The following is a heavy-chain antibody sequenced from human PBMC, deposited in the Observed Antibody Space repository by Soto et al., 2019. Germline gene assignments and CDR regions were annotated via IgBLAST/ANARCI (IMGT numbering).Heavy chain of an antibody. CDR1: GYTFGDYW. V-gene: IGHV5-51*01. J-gene: IGHJ4*02. D-gene: IGHD5-12*01. Sequence: EVQLVQSGAEVTEPGGSLQISCSTSGYTFGDYWIGWVRQMPGKGLEWMGIIYPRDSDIRYSPSFEGRITISADKSISTANLQWNSLRASDTALYYCARHGRWKWLRPDYWGPGTLVTVSS. CDR2: IYPRDSDI. CDR3: ARHGRWKWLRPDY.